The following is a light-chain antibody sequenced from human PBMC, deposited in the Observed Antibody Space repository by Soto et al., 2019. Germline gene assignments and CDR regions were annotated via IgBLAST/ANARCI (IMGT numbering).Light chain of an antibody. Sequence: DIVMTQSPDSLAVSLGERATINCKSSQSVLYSSDNKNYLAWYQQKPGQPPKLLIYWASTRESGVPYRFSGSGSGTDFTLTISNLQAEDVAVYYCQQYYRTLRTFGQGTKVEI. J-gene: IGKJ1*01. CDR3: QQYYRTLRT. CDR2: WAS. V-gene: IGKV4-1*01. CDR1: QSVLYSSDNKNY.